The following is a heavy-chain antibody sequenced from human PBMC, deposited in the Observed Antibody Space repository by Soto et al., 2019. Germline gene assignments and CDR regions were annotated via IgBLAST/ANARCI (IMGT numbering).Heavy chain of an antibody. CDR1: GFTFSSYA. J-gene: IGHJ4*02. CDR3: AKAYYYDSSGYPNY. CDR2: ISSNGGST. Sequence: GGSLRLSCSASGFTFSSYAMHWVRQAPGKGLEYVSAISSNGGSTYYADSVKGRFTISRDNSKNTLYLQMNSLRAEDTAVYYCAKAYYYDSSGYPNYWGQGTLVTVSS. D-gene: IGHD3-22*01. V-gene: IGHV3-64*04.